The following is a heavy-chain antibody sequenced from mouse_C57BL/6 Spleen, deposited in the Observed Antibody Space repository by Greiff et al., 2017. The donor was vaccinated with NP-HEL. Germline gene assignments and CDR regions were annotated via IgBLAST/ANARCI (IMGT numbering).Heavy chain of an antibody. D-gene: IGHD2-2*01. CDR3: ARSATMVTTNAMDY. CDR2: IDPNSGGT. J-gene: IGHJ4*01. CDR1: GYTFTSYW. V-gene: IGHV1-72*01. Sequence: QVQLKQPGAELVKPGASVKLSCKASGYTFTSYWMHWVKQRPGRGLEWIGRIDPNSGGTKYNEKFKSKATLTVDKPSSTAYMQLSSLTSEDSAVYYCARSATMVTTNAMDYWGQGTSVTVSS.